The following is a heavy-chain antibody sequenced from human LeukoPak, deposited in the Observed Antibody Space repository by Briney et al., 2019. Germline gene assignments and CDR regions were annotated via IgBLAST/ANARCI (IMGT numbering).Heavy chain of an antibody. J-gene: IGHJ4*02. V-gene: IGHV4-34*01. CDR2: INQSGSA. CDR3: ARGERGVRGVPNKALHFDY. CDR1: GGSFSGYY. D-gene: IGHD3-10*01. Sequence: SETLSLTCAVYGGSFSGYYWTWVRQPPGKGLEWIGEINQSGSANYNPSLKSRVTISKDMTKKQCSLKLTSVTAADTAVYYCARGERGVRGVPNKALHFDYWGQGTLVTVSS.